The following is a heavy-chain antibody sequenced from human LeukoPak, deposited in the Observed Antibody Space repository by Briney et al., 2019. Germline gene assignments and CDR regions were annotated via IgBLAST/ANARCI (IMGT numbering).Heavy chain of an antibody. D-gene: IGHD4-17*01. CDR3: ARDTDTVTTILDY. CDR2: IYSGGST. V-gene: IGHV3-53*01. CDR1: GFTVSSNY. J-gene: IGHJ4*02. Sequence: GGSLRLSCAASGFTVSSNYMSWVRQAPGKGLEWVSVIYSGGSTYYADSVKGRFTISRDNSKNTLYLQMNSLRAEDTAVYYCARDTDTVTTILDYRGQGTLVTVSS.